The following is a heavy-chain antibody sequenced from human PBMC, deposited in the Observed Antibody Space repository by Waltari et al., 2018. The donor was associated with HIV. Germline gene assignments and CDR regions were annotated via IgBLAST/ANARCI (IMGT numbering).Heavy chain of an antibody. V-gene: IGHV1-18*01. Sequence: QIQLVQSGDEVKKPGASVKVSCKASGYTFTTYGISWVRQAPGQGLAWMGWILPHNGDTTYAHTFQGRVTMTTDASTSTVYMELTSLRSDDTAVYYCARYPNTVNFWRRGHYSPSKYGMDVWGQGTTVTVSS. J-gene: IGHJ6*02. CDR2: ILPHNGDT. CDR1: GYTFTTYG. D-gene: IGHD3-3*01. CDR3: ARYPNTVNFWRRGHYSPSKYGMDV.